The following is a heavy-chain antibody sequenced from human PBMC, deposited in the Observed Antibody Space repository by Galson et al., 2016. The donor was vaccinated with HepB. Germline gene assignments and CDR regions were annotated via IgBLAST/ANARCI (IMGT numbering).Heavy chain of an antibody. CDR1: GFTFRYAW. D-gene: IGHD3-22*01. V-gene: IGHV3-15*01. CDR3: ATDLYDSRGYYDGDWFDP. CDR2: IKSKIDGGTT. J-gene: IGHJ5*02. Sequence: SLRLSCATSGFTFRYAWMSWVRQAPGKGLEWIGRIKSKIDGGTTDYAAPVKGRFTISRDDSKNTLYLQMKSLKTEDTAVYYCATDLYDSRGYYDGDWFDPWGQGTLVTVSS.